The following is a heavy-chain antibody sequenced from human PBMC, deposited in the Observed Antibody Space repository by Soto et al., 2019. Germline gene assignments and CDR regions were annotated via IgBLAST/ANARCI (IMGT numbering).Heavy chain of an antibody. Sequence: GGSLRLSCAASGFTFSSYAMSWVRQAPGKGLEWVSAISGSGGSTYYADSVKGRFTISRDNSKNTLYLQMNSLRAEDTAVYYCAKDIIARPGPYSSGWSYYYYCMDVWGQGTTVTVSS. CDR1: GFTFSSYA. CDR2: ISGSGGST. V-gene: IGHV3-23*01. J-gene: IGHJ6*02. D-gene: IGHD6-19*01. CDR3: AKDIIARPGPYSSGWSYYYYCMDV.